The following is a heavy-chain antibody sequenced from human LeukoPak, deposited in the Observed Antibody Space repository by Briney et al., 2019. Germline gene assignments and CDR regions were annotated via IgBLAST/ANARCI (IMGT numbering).Heavy chain of an antibody. D-gene: IGHD3-16*01. CDR2: IYYSGTT. Sequence: SETLSLTCTVSGGSISSSGYYWGWIRQPPGKGLEWIGTIYYSGTTYYNPSLKSRVTISVDTSKNQFSLNLSSVTAADTAVYYCARQRGNFDYWGQGTLVTVSS. V-gene: IGHV4-39*01. J-gene: IGHJ4*02. CDR1: GGSISSSGYY. CDR3: ARQRGNFDY.